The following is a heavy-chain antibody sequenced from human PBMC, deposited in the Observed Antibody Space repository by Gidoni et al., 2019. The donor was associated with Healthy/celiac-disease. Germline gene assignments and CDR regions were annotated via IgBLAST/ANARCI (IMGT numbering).Heavy chain of an antibody. CDR3: AKDIGQLFLAFDY. Sequence: EVQLVESGGGLVQPGRSLRLSCAASGSTFADYAMHWVRQAPGKGLEWVSGISWNSGSIGDADSVKGRFTISRDNAKNSLYLKMNSLRAHHTSLYYCAKDIGQLFLAFDYFGQGTLVTVSS. CDR1: GSTFADYA. CDR2: ISWNSGSI. J-gene: IGHJ4*02. V-gene: IGHV3-9*01. D-gene: IGHD3-3*01.